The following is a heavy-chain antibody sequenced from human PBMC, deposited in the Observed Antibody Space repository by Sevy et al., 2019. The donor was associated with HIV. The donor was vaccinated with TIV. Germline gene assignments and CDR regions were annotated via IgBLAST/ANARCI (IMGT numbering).Heavy chain of an antibody. CDR2: INWNGGST. CDR1: GFRFDGYG. CDR3: AREDGGQEGLDI. V-gene: IGHV3-20*04. J-gene: IGHJ3*02. D-gene: IGHD3-10*01. Sequence: GGSLRLSCAASGFRFDGYGMSWVRQAPGKGLEWVSNINWNGGSTAFADSVKGRFTISRDNAKNFLYLQMNSLSAEDTAVYYCAREDGGQEGLDIWGQGTLVTVSS.